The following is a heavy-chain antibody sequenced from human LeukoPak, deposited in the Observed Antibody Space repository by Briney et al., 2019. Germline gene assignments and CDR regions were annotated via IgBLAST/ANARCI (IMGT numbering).Heavy chain of an antibody. CDR3: RIWFGEFHADY. V-gene: IGHV3-73*01. CDR1: GFTFSGST. J-gene: IGHJ4*02. Sequence: GGSLKLSCAASGFTFSGSTLHWVRQASGKGLEWVGRIENKANKYATVYAASVKGRFTISRDDSKNTAYLQMNSLKTEDTAVYYCRIWFGEFHADYWGQGALVIVSS. D-gene: IGHD3-10*01. CDR2: IENKANKYAT.